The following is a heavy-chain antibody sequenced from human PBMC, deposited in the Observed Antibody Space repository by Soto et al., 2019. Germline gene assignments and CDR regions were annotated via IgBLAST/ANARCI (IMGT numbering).Heavy chain of an antibody. CDR2: INPNSGGT. CDR1: GYTFTGYY. CDR3: ARGRQQLVENWFDP. V-gene: IGHV1-2*02. Sequence: ASVKVSCKASGYTFTGYYMHWVRQAPGQGLEWMGWINPNSGGTNYAQKFQGRATMTRDTSISTAYMELSRLRSDDTAVYYCARGRQQLVENWFDPWGQGTLVTVSS. J-gene: IGHJ5*02. D-gene: IGHD6-6*01.